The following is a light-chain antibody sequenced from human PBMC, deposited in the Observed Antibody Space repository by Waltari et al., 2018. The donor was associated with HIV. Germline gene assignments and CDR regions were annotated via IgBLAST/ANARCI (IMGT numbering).Light chain of an antibody. J-gene: IGLJ1*01. CDR2: SNT. CDR1: TSNIGGNT. V-gene: IGLV1-44*01. CDR3: AAWDDSLKGGA. Sequence: QSVLAQPPSASGTPGQRVTISCSGSTSNIGGNTVRWYQQLPGTAPKLLIYSNTERPSGVPDRLSGSTSGTSASLVISGLQSEDEADYYCAAWDDSLKGGAFGTGTKVTVL.